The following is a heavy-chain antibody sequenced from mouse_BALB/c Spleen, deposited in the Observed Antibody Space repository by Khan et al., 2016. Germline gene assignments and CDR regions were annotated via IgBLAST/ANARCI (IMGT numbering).Heavy chain of an antibody. Sequence: VQLQQSGAELVKPGASVKLSCTASGFNIKDTYMHWVKQRPEQGLEWIGRIDPANGNTKYDPKFQGKATITADTSSNTTYLQLSSLTSEDTAVSYCARGYYEAMDYWGQGTSVTVSS. CDR3: ARGYYEAMDY. D-gene: IGHD2-3*01. CDR2: IDPANGNT. J-gene: IGHJ4*01. V-gene: IGHV14-3*02. CDR1: GFNIKDTY.